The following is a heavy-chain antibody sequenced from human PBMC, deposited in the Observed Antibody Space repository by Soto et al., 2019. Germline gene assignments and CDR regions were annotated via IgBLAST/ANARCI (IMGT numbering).Heavy chain of an antibody. D-gene: IGHD6-6*01. CDR2: INHSGST. CDR1: GGSFSGYY. J-gene: IGHJ1*01. V-gene: IGHV4-34*01. Sequence: SETLSLTCAVYGGSFSGYYWSWIRQPPGKGLEWIGEINHSGSTNYNPSLKSRVTISVDTSKNQFSLKLSSVTAADTAVYYCARETGAARRYFQPWGQGTLVTVSS. CDR3: ARETGAARRYFQP.